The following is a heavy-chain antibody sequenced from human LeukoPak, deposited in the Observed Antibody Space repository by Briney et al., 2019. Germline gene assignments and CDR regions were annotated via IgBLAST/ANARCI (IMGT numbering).Heavy chain of an antibody. J-gene: IGHJ4*02. CDR2: INHSGST. V-gene: IGHV4-34*01. D-gene: IGHD3-10*01. CDR3: ASRTRITMVRGIGY. Sequence: GSLRLSCAASGFTFSSYAMHWIRQPPGRGLEWIGEINHSGSTNYNPSLESRVTISVDTSKNQFSLKLSSVTAADTAVYYCASRTRITMVRGIGYWSQGTLVTVSS. CDR1: GFTFSSYA.